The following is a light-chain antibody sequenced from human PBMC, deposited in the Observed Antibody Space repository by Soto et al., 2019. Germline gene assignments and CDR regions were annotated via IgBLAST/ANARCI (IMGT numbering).Light chain of an antibody. V-gene: IGLV1-44*01. CDR1: NSNIGRNT. Sequence: QSVLTQPPSASGTPGQRVTISCSGGNSNIGRNTVNWYQQLPGAAPSLLIYSNNQRPSGVPDRFSGSKSGTSASLAISGLQPEDEADYYCAAWDESPNVPVFGGGTKLTVL. CDR3: AAWDESPNVPV. CDR2: SNN. J-gene: IGLJ3*02.